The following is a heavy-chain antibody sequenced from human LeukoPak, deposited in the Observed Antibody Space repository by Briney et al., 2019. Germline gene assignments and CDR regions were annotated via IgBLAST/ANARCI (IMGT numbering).Heavy chain of an antibody. D-gene: IGHD2-21*01. CDR3: AKNVESKTLIRRSWFDP. J-gene: IGHJ5*02. CDR1: GFTFASYD. Sequence: GGSLRLSCATSGFTFASYDMNWVRQAPGKGLEWVPTISTGSNYICYAGSVKGRFTISRDNAKGSLYLQMSSLRAEDTAIYYCAKNVESKTLIRRSWFDPWGQGTLVTVSS. CDR2: ISTGSNYI. V-gene: IGHV3-21*01.